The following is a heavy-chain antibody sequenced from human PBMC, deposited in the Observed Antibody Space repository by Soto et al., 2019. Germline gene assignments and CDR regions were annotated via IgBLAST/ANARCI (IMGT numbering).Heavy chain of an antibody. J-gene: IGHJ4*02. CDR3: ARDRYSSSSYFDY. CDR1: GFTFSSYW. Sequence: PGGSLRLSCAASGFTFSSYWMSWVRQAPGKGLEWVANIKQDGSEKYYVDSVKGRFTISRDNAKNSLYLQMNSLRAEDTAVYYCARDRYSSSSYFDYWGQGALVTVSS. CDR2: IKQDGSEK. V-gene: IGHV3-7*03. D-gene: IGHD6-6*01.